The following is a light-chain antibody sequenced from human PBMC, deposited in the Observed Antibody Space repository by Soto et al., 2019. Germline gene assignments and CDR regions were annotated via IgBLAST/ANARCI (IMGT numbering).Light chain of an antibody. CDR1: SSDVGGYNF. CDR2: EVS. J-gene: IGLJ2*01. CDR3: SSYTSSITVV. V-gene: IGLV2-14*01. Sequence: QSALTQPASVSGSPGQSITISCTGTSSDVGGYNFVAWYQHHPGKAPKLMIYEVSNRPSGVSNRFSGSKSGNMASLTISGLQAEDEADYYCSSYTSSITVVFGGGTKVTVL.